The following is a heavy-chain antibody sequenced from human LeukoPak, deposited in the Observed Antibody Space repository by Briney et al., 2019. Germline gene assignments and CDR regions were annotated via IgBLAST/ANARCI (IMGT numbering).Heavy chain of an antibody. CDR1: GGSISSYY. V-gene: IGHV4-59*01. CDR3: ARIAVAGTDFDY. CDR2: IYYSGST. D-gene: IGHD6-19*01. J-gene: IGHJ4*02. Sequence: SETLSLTCTVPGGSISSYYWSWIRQPPGKGLEWIGYIYYSGSTNYNPSLKSRVTLSVDTSKNQFSLKLSSVTAADTAVYYCARIAVAGTDFDYWGQGTLVTVSS.